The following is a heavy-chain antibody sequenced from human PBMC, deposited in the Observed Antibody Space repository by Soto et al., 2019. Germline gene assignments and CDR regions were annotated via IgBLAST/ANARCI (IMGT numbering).Heavy chain of an antibody. Sequence: GGSLRLSCAASGFTFGSYAMSWVRQAPGKGLEWVSAISGSGGSTYYADSVKGRFTISRDNSKNTLYLQMNSLRAEDTAVYYCANSGYDPGGPFDYWGQGTLVTVSS. J-gene: IGHJ4*02. CDR1: GFTFGSYA. CDR3: ANSGYDPGGPFDY. D-gene: IGHD5-12*01. CDR2: ISGSGGST. V-gene: IGHV3-23*01.